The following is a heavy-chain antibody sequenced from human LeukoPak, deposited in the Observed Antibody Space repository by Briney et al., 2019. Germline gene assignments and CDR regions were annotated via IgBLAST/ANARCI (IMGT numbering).Heavy chain of an antibody. CDR2: IWYDGSNK. D-gene: IGHD1-26*01. V-gene: IGHV3-33*01. J-gene: IGHJ4*02. CDR3: ARGDLMGATDY. CDR1: GFXFSNYG. Sequence: PGRSLRLSCGASGFXFSNYGIHWVRQAPGKGLEWVAVIWYDGSNKYYAESVKGRFTISRDNSKNTLYLQMTDLRAEDTAVYFCARGDLMGATDYWGQGTLVTVSS.